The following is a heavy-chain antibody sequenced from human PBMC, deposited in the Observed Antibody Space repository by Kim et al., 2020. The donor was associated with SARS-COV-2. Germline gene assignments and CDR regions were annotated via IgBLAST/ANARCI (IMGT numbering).Heavy chain of an antibody. J-gene: IGHJ4*02. V-gene: IGHV3-11*01. Sequence: ADSGKGRYPIARDNARASLYLQMNSLRAEDTAVYYCARVLTSGLSYFDYWGQGTLVTVSS. D-gene: IGHD6-19*01. CDR3: ARVLTSGLSYFDY.